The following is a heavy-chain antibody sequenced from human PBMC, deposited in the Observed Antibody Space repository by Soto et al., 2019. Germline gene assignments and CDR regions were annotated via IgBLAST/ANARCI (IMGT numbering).Heavy chain of an antibody. CDR3: ASSVATRFPFDY. J-gene: IGHJ4*02. V-gene: IGHV1-46*01. CDR1: GYTFTSYY. Sequence: QVQLVQSGAEVKKPGASVKVSCKASGYTFTSYYMHWVRQAPGQGLEWMGIINPSGGSTSYAQKFQGRVTMTRDKSTSTVYMELSSLRSEDTAVYYCASSVATRFPFDYWGQGTLVTVSS. D-gene: IGHD1-26*01. CDR2: INPSGGST.